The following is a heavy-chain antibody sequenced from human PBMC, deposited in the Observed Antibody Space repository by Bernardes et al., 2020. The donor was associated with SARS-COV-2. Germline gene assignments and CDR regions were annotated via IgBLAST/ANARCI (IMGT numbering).Heavy chain of an antibody. V-gene: IGHV1-24*01. J-gene: IGHJ4*02. D-gene: IGHD3-3*01. CDR1: GYSLTELP. Sequence: ASVKVSCKVSGYSLTELPIHWVRQAPGKGLEWMGDFDSEDGQTIYAQKFQGRVTMIEDTSTDTAYMELNSLRSEDTAVYFCAGRITLFGVITAFFDRWGQGTLVTVYS. CDR2: FDSEDGQT. CDR3: AGRITLFGVITAFFDR.